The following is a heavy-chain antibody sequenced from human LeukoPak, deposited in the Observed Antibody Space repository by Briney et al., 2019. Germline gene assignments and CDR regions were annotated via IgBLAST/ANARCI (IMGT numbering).Heavy chain of an antibody. CDR2: ISSSGSTI. V-gene: IGHV3-48*03. D-gene: IGHD5-18*01. CDR1: GFTFSAYA. CDR3: ARDRRGYSYGYPYPLDY. Sequence: GGSLRLSCEASGFTFSAYAMTWVRQAPGKGLEWVSYISSSGSTIYYADSVKGRFTISRDNAKNSLYLQMNSLRAEDTAVYYCARDRRGYSYGYPYPLDYWGQGTLVTVSS. J-gene: IGHJ4*02.